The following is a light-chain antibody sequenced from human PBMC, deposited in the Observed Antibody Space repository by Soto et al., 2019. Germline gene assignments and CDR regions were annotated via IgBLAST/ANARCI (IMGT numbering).Light chain of an antibody. V-gene: IGKV3-20*01. CDR3: QQYGSSGT. CDR1: QSVSNNY. Sequence: EIVLTQSPATLSLSPGERVTLSCRASQSVSNNYLAWYQQKPGQAPRLLIYGASNRATGIPDRFSGSGSGTDFTLTISRLEPEDFAVYYCQQYGSSGTFGQGTKVDIX. CDR2: GAS. J-gene: IGKJ1*01.